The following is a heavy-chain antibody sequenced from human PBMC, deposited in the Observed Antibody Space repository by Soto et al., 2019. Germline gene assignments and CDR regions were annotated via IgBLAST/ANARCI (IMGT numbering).Heavy chain of an antibody. J-gene: IGHJ6*02. V-gene: IGHV3-23*01. D-gene: IGHD5-18*01. CDR2: IDVGGGSA. CDR1: GFTFSSYD. CDR3: AKDIGGVDTGNYGMDV. Sequence: EVQLLESGGGLVQPGGSLRLSCAASGFTFSSYDMSWVRQAPGKGLEWVSGIDVGGGSAYYADSVKGRFTIYRDNSKNTLHLQLNSLRSEDTAIYYCAKDIGGVDTGNYGMDVWGQGTTVIVSS.